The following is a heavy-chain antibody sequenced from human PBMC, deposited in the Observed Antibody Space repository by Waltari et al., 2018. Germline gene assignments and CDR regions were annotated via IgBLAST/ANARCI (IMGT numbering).Heavy chain of an antibody. D-gene: IGHD2-2*01. V-gene: IGHV4-34*01. J-gene: IGHJ4*02. CDR1: GGSFSGYY. Sequence: QVQLQQWGAGLLKPSETLSLTCAVYGGSFSGYYWRWIRQPPGKGLEWIGEINHSGSTNYNPSLKSRVTISVDTSKNQFSLKLSSVTAADTAVYYCARGPSSWRGVYYFDYWGQGTLVTVSS. CDR3: ARGPSSWRGVYYFDY. CDR2: INHSGST.